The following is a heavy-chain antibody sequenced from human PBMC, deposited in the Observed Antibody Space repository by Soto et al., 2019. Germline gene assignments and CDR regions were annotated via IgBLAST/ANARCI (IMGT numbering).Heavy chain of an antibody. Sequence: PGGSLRLSCAASGFMFSAYAMLWVRQAPGKGLEWVAAISYDGTNKYYADSVKGRFTISRDNSKNTLFLQMNSLRAEDTAVYYCARDPSPYTSGWYGVDFWGHRTLVTVSS. J-gene: IGHJ4*01. D-gene: IGHD6-19*01. CDR2: ISYDGTNK. CDR1: GFMFSAYA. V-gene: IGHV3-30*04. CDR3: ARDPSPYTSGWYGVDF.